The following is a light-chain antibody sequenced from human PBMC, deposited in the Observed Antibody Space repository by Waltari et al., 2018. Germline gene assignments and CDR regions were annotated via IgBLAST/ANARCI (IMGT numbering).Light chain of an antibody. CDR3: PQFNNYLIT. CDR2: DAS. V-gene: IGKV1D-13*01. Sequence: AIQLTQSPSSLSASVGYRVTITCRASQGISSALAWYQQKPGKSPKLLIYDASGLESGVPSRFSGSGSGTDFTLTISSLQPEDFATYYCPQFNNYLITFGQGTRLEIK. CDR1: QGISSA. J-gene: IGKJ5*01.